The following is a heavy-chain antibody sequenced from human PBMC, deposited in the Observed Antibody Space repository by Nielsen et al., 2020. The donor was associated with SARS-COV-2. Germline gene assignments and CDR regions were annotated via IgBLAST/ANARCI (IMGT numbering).Heavy chain of an antibody. CDR2: INIGKGFT. Sequence: ASVKVSCKTFRSPFTTYPMHWVRQAPGQRLEWMGWINIGKGFTKYSLSFQGRLTITRDTSATTTYMELSNLTSEDTGVYFCARAGAADYLAIDYWGQGTLVTVSS. V-gene: IGHV1-3*04. J-gene: IGHJ4*02. CDR1: RSPFTTYP. D-gene: IGHD4-11*01. CDR3: ARAGAADYLAIDY.